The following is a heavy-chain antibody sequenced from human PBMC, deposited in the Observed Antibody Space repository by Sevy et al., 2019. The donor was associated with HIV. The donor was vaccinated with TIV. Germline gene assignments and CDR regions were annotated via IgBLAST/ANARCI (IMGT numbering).Heavy chain of an antibody. CDR1: GFTFSSYS. CDR2: ISSSSSTI. V-gene: IGHV3-48*02. J-gene: IGHJ3*02. Sequence: GGSLRLSCAASGFTFSSYSMNWVRQAPGKGLEWVSYISSSSSTIYYADSVKGRFTISRDNAKNSLYLQMNSLRDEDTAVYYCARADYAPTRDAFDIWGQWTMVTVSS. D-gene: IGHD2-2*01. CDR3: ARADYAPTRDAFDI.